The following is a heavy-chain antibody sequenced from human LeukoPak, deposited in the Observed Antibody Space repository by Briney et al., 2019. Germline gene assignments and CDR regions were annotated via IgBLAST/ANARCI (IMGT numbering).Heavy chain of an antibody. Sequence: GRSLRLSCAASGFTFSSYGMHWVRQAPGKGLEWVAVISYDGSNKYYADSVKGRFTISRDNSKNTLYLQMNSLRAEDTAVYYCAKDQDIVATIPLGYWGQGTLVTVSS. CDR2: ISYDGSNK. V-gene: IGHV3-30*18. CDR3: AKDQDIVATIPLGY. CDR1: GFTFSSYG. D-gene: IGHD5-12*01. J-gene: IGHJ4*02.